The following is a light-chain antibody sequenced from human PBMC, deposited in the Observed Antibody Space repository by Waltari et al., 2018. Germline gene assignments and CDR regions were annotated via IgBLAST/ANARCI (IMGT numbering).Light chain of an antibody. Sequence: DIVMTQSPDSLAVSLGERATINCKSRQSVLTSSNNKNSLAWYQRKPGQPPRLLIYWASTRESGVPDRFSGSGSGTDFTLTITSLQAEDVAVYYCQQFYNTPLTFGGGTKVEIE. J-gene: IGKJ4*01. CDR3: QQFYNTPLT. CDR1: QSVLTSSNNKNS. V-gene: IGKV4-1*01. CDR2: WAS.